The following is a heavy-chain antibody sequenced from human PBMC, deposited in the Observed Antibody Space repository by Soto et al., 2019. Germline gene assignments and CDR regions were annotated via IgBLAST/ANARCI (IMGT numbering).Heavy chain of an antibody. CDR1: GYSFHTYA. CDR3: AREYGMAV. CDR2: ISGYNGNT. J-gene: IGHJ6*04. Sequence: QVQLVQSGAEVKKPGASVNVSCKASGYSFHTYAISWVRQAPGQGLEWVGWISGYNGNTNYAQKFQGRVPLTSDTSPKTAFMERGSLPGDNRAVYYGAREYGMAVWGKGTTVTVSS. V-gene: IGHV1-18*01.